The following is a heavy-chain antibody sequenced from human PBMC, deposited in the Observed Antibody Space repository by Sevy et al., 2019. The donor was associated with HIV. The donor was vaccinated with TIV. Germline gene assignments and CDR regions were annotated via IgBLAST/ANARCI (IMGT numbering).Heavy chain of an antibody. CDR1: GFSFSRYF. CDR3: SRDTLGYGGNPNLDLDL. V-gene: IGHV3-74*01. Sequence: GGSLRLSCAASGFSFSRYFMHWVRQAPGEGLVWVSRINSDGSTTNYADSVEGRFIVSRDKAKKTLYLELHSLRVEDTATDYCSRDTLGYGGNPNLDLDLWGQGTLVTVSS. D-gene: IGHD4-17*01. J-gene: IGHJ5*02. CDR2: INSDGSTT.